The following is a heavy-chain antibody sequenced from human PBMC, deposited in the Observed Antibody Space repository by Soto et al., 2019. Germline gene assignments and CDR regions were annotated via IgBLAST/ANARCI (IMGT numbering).Heavy chain of an antibody. Sequence: ETLSLTCAVYGGSFSGYYWSWIRQPPGKGLEWIGEINHSGSTNYNPSLKSRVTISVDTSKNQFSLKLSSVTAADTAVYYCARGRRGYYYDSSGNWFDPWGQGTLVTVSS. D-gene: IGHD3-22*01. CDR3: ARGRRGYYYDSSGNWFDP. CDR2: INHSGST. CDR1: GGSFSGYY. J-gene: IGHJ5*02. V-gene: IGHV4-34*01.